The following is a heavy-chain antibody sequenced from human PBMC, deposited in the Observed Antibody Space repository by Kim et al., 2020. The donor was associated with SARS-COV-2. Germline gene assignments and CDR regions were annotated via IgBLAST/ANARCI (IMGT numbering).Heavy chain of an antibody. V-gene: IGHV3-23*01. CDR2: GGRT. CDR3: AKDFPGLYY. J-gene: IGHJ4*02. Sequence: GGRTYYADSVKGRFTISRDNSKNTLYLQMNSLRAEDTAVYYRAKDFPGLYYWGQGTLVTVSS.